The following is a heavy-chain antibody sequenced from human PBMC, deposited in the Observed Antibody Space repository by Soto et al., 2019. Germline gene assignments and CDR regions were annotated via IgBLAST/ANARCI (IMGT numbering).Heavy chain of an antibody. V-gene: IGHV1-8*01. CDR3: ARGPLDNCWSGYYDY. Sequence: ASVKVSCKASGYTFTSYDINWVRQATGQGLEWMGWMNPNSGNTGYAQKFQGRVTMTRNTSISTAYMELSSLRSEDTAVYYCARGPLDNCWSGYYDYWGRGTLVAVSS. J-gene: IGHJ4*02. D-gene: IGHD3-3*01. CDR2: MNPNSGNT. CDR1: GYTFTSYD.